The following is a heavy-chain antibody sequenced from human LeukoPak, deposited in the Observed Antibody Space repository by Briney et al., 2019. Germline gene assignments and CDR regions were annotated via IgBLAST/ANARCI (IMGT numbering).Heavy chain of an antibody. CDR1: GFTFSSYS. V-gene: IGHV3-21*04. D-gene: IGHD5-12*01. Sequence: PGGSLRLSCAASGFTFSSYSMNWVRQAPGKGLEWVSSISSSSSYIYYADSVKGRFTISRDNSKNTLYLQMSSLRAEDTAVYYCAKSGMATITFDYWGQGTLVTVSS. CDR2: ISSSSSYI. J-gene: IGHJ4*02. CDR3: AKSGMATITFDY.